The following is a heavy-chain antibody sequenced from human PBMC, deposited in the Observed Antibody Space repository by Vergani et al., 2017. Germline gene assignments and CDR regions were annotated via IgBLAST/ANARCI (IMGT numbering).Heavy chain of an antibody. D-gene: IGHD3-22*01. V-gene: IGHV3-11*06. J-gene: IGHJ4*02. CDR2: ISSSSSYT. CDR1: GFTFSDYY. Sequence: QVQLVESGGGLVKPGGSLRLSCAASGFTFSDYYMSWIRQAPGKGLEWVSYISSSSSYTNYADSVKGRFTISRDNSKNTLYLQMNSLRAEDTAVYYCASQPMYYYDSSGYRRADYWGQGTLVTVSS. CDR3: ASQPMYYYDSSGYRRADY.